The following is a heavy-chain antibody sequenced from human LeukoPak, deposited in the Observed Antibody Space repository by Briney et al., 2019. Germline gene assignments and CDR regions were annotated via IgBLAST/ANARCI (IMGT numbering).Heavy chain of an antibody. D-gene: IGHD3-9*01. CDR1: GFIHRNYA. CDR2: IGRPEGGT. V-gene: IGHV3-23*01. J-gene: IGHJ4*01. Sequence: GWSLRHSCVASGFIHRNYAMNWVRQAAGKERAWVAAIGRPEGGTYYADAVKGRFTVPRDDPKNTLYLQMNTLRVEDTAVYYCAKWGDYDILTGYYDSDYWGHGTLVTVSS. CDR3: AKWGDYDILTGYYDSDY.